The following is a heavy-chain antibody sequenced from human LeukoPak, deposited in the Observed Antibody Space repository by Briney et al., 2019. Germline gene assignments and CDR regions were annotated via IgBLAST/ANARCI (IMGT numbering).Heavy chain of an antibody. D-gene: IGHD4-23*01. CDR1: GYTLTELS. CDR2: FDPEDGET. J-gene: IGHJ6*02. CDR3: ATVSPSVGPYYYYGMDV. Sequence: GASVKVSCKVSGYTLTELSMHWVRQAPGKGLEWMGGFDPEDGETIYAQKFQGRVTMTEDTSTDTAYMELSSLRSEDTDAYYCATVSPSVGPYYYYGMDVWGQGTTVTVSS. V-gene: IGHV1-24*01.